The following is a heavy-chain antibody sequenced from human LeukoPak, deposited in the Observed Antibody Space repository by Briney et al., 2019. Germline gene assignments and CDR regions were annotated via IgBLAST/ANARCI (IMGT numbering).Heavy chain of an antibody. Sequence: SETLSLTCSVSGGSISGYYWSWVRQPPGKGLEWIGYVYYSGSTNYNPCLRRRVTISVDKSKNQLSLKLSSVTAADTAVYYCARQDASSWYGDWFDPWGEGTVDRVSS. CDR2: VYYSGST. CDR1: GGSISGYY. V-gene: IGHV4-59*08. CDR3: ARQDASSWYGDWFDP. J-gene: IGHJ5*02. D-gene: IGHD6-13*01.